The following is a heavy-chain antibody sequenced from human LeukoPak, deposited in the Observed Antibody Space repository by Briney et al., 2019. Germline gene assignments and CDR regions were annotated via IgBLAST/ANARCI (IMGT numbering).Heavy chain of an antibody. CDR2: ISAYNSNT. CDR1: GYTFTSYY. D-gene: IGHD3-16*01. J-gene: IGHJ3*02. Sequence: GASVKVSCKASGYTFTSYYMHWVRQAPGQGLEWMGWISAYNSNTNYAQKLQGRVTMTTDTSTSTAYMELRSLRSDDTAVYYCDLGGSHGAFDIWGQGTMVTVSS. CDR3: DLGGSHGAFDI. V-gene: IGHV1-18*04.